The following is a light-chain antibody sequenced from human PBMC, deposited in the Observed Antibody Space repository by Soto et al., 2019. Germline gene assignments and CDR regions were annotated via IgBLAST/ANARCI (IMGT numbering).Light chain of an antibody. J-gene: IGKJ1*01. V-gene: IGKV1-39*01. CDR1: QSISSY. Sequence: DIQMTQSPSSLSASVGDRVTITCRASQSISSYLNWYQQKPGKAPKLLIYAASSLQSGVPSRFSGSGSGTYFTLTIISLQPEDFATYYCQQSYSTPRTFCQGTTVDTK. CDR3: QQSYSTPRT. CDR2: AAS.